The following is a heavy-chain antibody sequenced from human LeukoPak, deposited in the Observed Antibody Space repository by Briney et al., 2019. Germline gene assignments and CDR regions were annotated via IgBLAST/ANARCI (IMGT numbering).Heavy chain of an antibody. CDR3: ARAVKSIYCSGGYCYSRY. CDR2: INPSGGST. CDR1: GYTFTGYY. D-gene: IGHD2-15*01. V-gene: IGHV1-46*01. J-gene: IGHJ4*02. Sequence: ASVKVSCKASGYTFTGYYIHWVRQAPGQGLEWMGIINPSGGSTNYAQKFQGRVTMTRDTSTSTVYMELSSLRSEDTAVYYCARAVKSIYCSGGYCYSRYWGQGTLVTVSS.